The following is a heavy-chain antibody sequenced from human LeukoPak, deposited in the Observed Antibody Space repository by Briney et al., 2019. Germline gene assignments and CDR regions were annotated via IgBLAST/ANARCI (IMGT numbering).Heavy chain of an antibody. CDR2: INWNGGST. CDR3: AWLSPSDFDY. V-gene: IGHV3-20*04. Sequence: PGGSLRLSCAASGFTFDDYGMSWVRQAPGKGLEWVSGINWNGGSTGYADSVKGRFTISRDNAKNSLYLQMNSLRAEDTAVYYCAWLSPSDFDYWGQGTLVTVSS. D-gene: IGHD3-22*01. CDR1: GFTFDDYG. J-gene: IGHJ4*02.